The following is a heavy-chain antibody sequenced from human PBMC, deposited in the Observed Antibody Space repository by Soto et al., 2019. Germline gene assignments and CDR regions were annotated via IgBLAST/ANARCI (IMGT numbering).Heavy chain of an antibody. CDR1: GFTFSSYV. V-gene: IGHV3-30*18. D-gene: IGHD4-17*01. CDR3: AKDLDDYGDYGAFDS. J-gene: IGHJ3*02. Sequence: GGSLRLSCAASGFTFSSYVMHWVRQAPGKGLEWVAHISSDGNNKYYADSVKGRFTISRDNFKNTLYLQMNSLRAEDTAVYYCAKDLDDYGDYGAFDSWGQGTMVTVSS. CDR2: ISSDGNNK.